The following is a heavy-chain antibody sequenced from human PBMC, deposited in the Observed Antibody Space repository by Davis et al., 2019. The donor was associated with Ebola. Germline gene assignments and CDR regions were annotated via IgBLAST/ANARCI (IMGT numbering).Heavy chain of an antibody. D-gene: IGHD2-21*01. CDR1: GFTFSSYS. CDR3: ARGLVGRFDY. CDR2: ISYDGSNK. V-gene: IGHV3-30-3*01. J-gene: IGHJ4*02. Sequence: GESLKISCAASGFTFSSYSMHWVRQAPGKGLEWVAVISYDGSNKYYADSVKGRFTISRDNSKNTLYLQMSSLRAEDTAVYYCARGLVGRFDYWGQGTLVTVSS.